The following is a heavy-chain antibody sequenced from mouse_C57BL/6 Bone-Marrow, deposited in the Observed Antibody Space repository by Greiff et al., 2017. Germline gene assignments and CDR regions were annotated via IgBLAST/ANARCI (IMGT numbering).Heavy chain of an antibody. Sequence: QVQLKQSGAELARPGASVKLSCKASGYTFTSYGISWVKQRTGQGLEWIGEIYPRSGNTYYNEKFKGKATLTADKSSSTAYMELRSLTSEDSAVYFCARFYDGTTGDYWGQGTTLTVSS. CDR2: IYPRSGNT. CDR1: GYTFTSYG. J-gene: IGHJ2*01. CDR3: ARFYDGTTGDY. V-gene: IGHV1-81*01. D-gene: IGHD2-3*01.